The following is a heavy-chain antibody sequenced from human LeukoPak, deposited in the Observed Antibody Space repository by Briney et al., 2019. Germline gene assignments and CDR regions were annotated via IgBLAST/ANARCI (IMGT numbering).Heavy chain of an antibody. CDR2: INHSGST. V-gene: IGHV4-34*01. CDR1: GGSFSGYY. J-gene: IGHJ4*02. CDR3: ARVYSGSYFDY. D-gene: IGHD1-26*01. Sequence: SETLSLTCAVYGGSFSGYYWSWIRQPPGKGLEWIGEINHSGSTNYNPSLKSRVTISVDTSKNQFSLKLSSVTAADTAVYYCARVYSGSYFDYWGQGTLVTVSS.